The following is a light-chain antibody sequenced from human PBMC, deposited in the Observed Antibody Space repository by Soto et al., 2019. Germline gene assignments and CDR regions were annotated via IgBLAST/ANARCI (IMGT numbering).Light chain of an antibody. CDR1: QSVLYSSNNKNY. V-gene: IGKV4-1*01. Sequence: DIVMTQSPDSLAVSLGERATINCKSSQSVLYSSNNKNYLAWYQQKPGQPPKLLIYWASTRESGVPDRFSGSGSVTDFTLNISSLQAEDVAVYYCQQYYSTPWTFGQGTKVEIK. J-gene: IGKJ1*01. CDR3: QQYYSTPWT. CDR2: WAS.